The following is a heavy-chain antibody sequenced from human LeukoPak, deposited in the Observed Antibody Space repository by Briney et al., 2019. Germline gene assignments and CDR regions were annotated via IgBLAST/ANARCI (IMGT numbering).Heavy chain of an antibody. V-gene: IGHV4-59*01. J-gene: IGHJ4*02. CDR3: AGGGYSYGFSFDY. Sequence: SETLSLTCTVSGDSINSYYWSWIRQPPGQGLEWIGYIYYSGSTNYNPSLKSRVTISVDTSKDQFSLKLTSVTAAATAVYYCAGGGYSYGFSFDYWGQGTLVTVSS. CDR2: IYYSGST. CDR1: GDSINSYY. D-gene: IGHD5-18*01.